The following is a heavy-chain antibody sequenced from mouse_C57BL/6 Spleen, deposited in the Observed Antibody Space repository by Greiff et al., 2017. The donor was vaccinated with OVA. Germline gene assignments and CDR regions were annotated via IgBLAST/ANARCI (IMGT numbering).Heavy chain of an antibody. CDR3: ARKSTAQATNYAMDY. CDR2: IWTVGGT. Sequence: QVQLKESGPGLVAPSQSLSITCTVSGFSLTSSAISWVRQPPGKGLEWLGVIWTVGGTNYNSALKSRLSISKDDSKSQVFLKMNSLQTDDTARYYGARKSTAQATNYAMDYWGQGTSVTVSS. D-gene: IGHD3-2*02. J-gene: IGHJ4*01. V-gene: IGHV2-9-1*01. CDR1: GFSLTSSA.